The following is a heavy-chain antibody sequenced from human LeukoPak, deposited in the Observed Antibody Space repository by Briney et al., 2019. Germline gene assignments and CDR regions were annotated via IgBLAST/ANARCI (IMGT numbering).Heavy chain of an antibody. J-gene: IGHJ4*02. CDR1: RGSISSGGHY. V-gene: IGHV4-61*08. CDR2: TYFTGST. CDR3: ASRGYYDNSGYFRN. Sequence: PSETLSLTCNVSRGSISSGGHYWSWIRQRPGKGLEWMGYTYFTGSTYYNPSLQSRVTISFDTSRNQFSLQLSSVTAADTAMYYCASRGYYDNSGYFRNWGQGTLVTVSS. D-gene: IGHD3-22*01.